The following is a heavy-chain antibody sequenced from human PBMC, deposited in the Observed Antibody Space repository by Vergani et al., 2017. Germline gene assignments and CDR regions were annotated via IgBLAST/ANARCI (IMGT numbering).Heavy chain of an antibody. CDR2: VSFRGDT. CDR1: GASVNSYY. V-gene: IGHV4-59*02. Sequence: QLQLQESGPGLVKPSETLSLTCTVSGASVNSYYWSWIRQPPGKGLEWMGYVSFRGDTLYDPSVKGRMTISLNTSSNQFSLKLTSVTAADTAVYFCASNPRLGGDVVDSWGQGTLVTVSS. CDR3: ASNPRLGGDVVDS. J-gene: IGHJ4*02. D-gene: IGHD3-16*01.